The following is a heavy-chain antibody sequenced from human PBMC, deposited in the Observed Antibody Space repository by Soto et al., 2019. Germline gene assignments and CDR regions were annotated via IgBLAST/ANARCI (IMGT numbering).Heavy chain of an antibody. CDR1: GRCI. V-gene: IGHV4-31*02. CDR3: ARGRDYFDH. CDR2: IYYSGST. Sequence: GRCISIWIRQHPGKGLEWIGYIYYSGSTYYNPSLKSRVTISVDTPKNQFSLKLSSVTAADTAVYYCARGRDYFDHWGQGTLVTVSS. J-gene: IGHJ4*02.